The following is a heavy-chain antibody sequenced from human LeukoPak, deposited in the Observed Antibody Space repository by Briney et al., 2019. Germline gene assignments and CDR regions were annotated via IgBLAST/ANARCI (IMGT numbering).Heavy chain of an antibody. Sequence: SGPTLVKPTQTLTLTCTFSGFSLSTSGVGVGWIRQPPGKALEWLALIYWNDDKRYSPSLKSRLTITKDTSKNQVVLTMTNMDPVDTATHYCAHTVPEDEKDYDFWSGYYNQPYYFDYWGQGTLVTVSS. CDR2: IYWNDDK. CDR1: GFSLSTSGVG. J-gene: IGHJ4*02. V-gene: IGHV2-5*01. D-gene: IGHD3-3*01. CDR3: AHTVPEDEKDYDFWSGYYNQPYYFDY.